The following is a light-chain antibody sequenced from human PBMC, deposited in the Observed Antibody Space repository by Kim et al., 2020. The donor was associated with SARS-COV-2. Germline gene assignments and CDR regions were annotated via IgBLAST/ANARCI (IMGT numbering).Light chain of an antibody. J-gene: IGKJ1*01. CDR3: HQYDKFPQT. CDR2: DAT. V-gene: IGKV1-33*01. Sequence: GARVTITCQASQDINDYLDWYQHKPGQVPKLLIYDATRLETGVPSRFSGSGSGTDFSLTISSLQPEDIATYYCHQYDKFPQTFGQGTKV. CDR1: QDINDY.